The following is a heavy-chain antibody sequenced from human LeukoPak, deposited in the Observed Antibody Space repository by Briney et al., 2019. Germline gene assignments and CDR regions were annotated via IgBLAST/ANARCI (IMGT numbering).Heavy chain of an antibody. CDR1: GGSISSYY. CDR2: IYYSGST. Sequence: SETLSLTCTVSGGSISSYYWSWIRQPPGKGLEWIGYIYYSGSTNYNPSLKSRVTISVGTSKNQFSLKLSSVTAADTAVYYCARGFSDPCSGGRCGFDYWGQGTLVTVSS. D-gene: IGHD2-15*01. CDR3: ARGFSDPCSGGRCGFDY. J-gene: IGHJ4*02. V-gene: IGHV4-59*01.